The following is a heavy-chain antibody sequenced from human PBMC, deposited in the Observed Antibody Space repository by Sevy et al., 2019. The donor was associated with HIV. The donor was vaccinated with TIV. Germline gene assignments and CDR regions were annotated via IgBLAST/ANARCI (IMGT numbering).Heavy chain of an antibody. V-gene: IGHV3-30*02. CDR3: AKDPRPSHRITTFGGVDYFEY. CDR1: GFTFDDYG. Sequence: GESLKISCAASGFTFDDYGMSWVRQAPGKGLEWVAFIRYDESEQYCADSVKGRGTISRDNSKSTLYLRLSSLSDEDTAVYYCAKDPRPSHRITTFGGVDYFEYWGQGTLVTVSS. CDR2: IRYDESEQ. J-gene: IGHJ4*02. D-gene: IGHD3-3*01.